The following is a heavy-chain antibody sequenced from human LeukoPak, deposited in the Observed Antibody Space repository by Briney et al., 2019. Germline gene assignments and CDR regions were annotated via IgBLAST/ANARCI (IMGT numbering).Heavy chain of an antibody. Sequence: ASVKVSCKASGYTFTSYYMHWVRQAPGQGLEWMGIINPSGGSTSYAQKFQGRVTMTRDMSTSTVYMELSSLRSEDTAVYYCARGGIVVVPAAILDYYYMDVWGKGTTVTVPS. D-gene: IGHD2-2*02. CDR1: GYTFTSYY. CDR3: ARGGIVVVPAAILDYYYMDV. CDR2: INPSGGST. V-gene: IGHV1-46*01. J-gene: IGHJ6*03.